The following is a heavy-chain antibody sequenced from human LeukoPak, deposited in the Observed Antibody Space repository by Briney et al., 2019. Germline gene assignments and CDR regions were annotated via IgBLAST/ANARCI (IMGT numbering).Heavy chain of an antibody. Sequence: PGGSLRLSCAVSGFTFSSYWTHWVRQAPGKGLEWVSGISGSGDSAYYADSVKGRFTISRDNSKNTLYLQMNSLRAEDTAVYYCARRSGIAVAGAFDYWGQGTLVTVSS. V-gene: IGHV3-23*01. J-gene: IGHJ4*02. CDR3: ARRSGIAVAGAFDY. CDR2: ISGSGDSA. CDR1: GFTFSSYW. D-gene: IGHD6-19*01.